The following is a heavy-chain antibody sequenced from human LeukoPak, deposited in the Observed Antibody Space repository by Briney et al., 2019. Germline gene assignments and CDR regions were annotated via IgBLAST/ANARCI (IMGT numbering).Heavy chain of an antibody. D-gene: IGHD6-19*01. V-gene: IGHV3-30*18. J-gene: IGHJ4*02. CDR2: ISYDGSNK. CDR3: AKSDSGWLDY. Sequence: GRSLRLSCAASGFTFSSYGMHWVRQAPGKGLEWVAAISYDGSNKYYADSVKGRFTISRDNSKNTLYLQMNSLRAEDRAVYYCAKSDSGWLDYWSQGTLVTVSS. CDR1: GFTFSSYG.